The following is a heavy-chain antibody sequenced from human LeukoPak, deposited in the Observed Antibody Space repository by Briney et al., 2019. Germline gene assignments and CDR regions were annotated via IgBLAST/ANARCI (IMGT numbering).Heavy chain of an antibody. D-gene: IGHD3-22*01. CDR2: INHSGST. V-gene: IGHV4-34*01. CDR3: ARGRGDSSGYYYFDY. CDR1: GGSFSGYY. J-gene: IGHJ4*02. Sequence: SETLSLTCAVYGGSFSGYYWSWIRQPPGRGLEWIGEINHSGSTNYNPSLKSRVTISVDTSKNQFSLKLSSVTAADTAVYYCARGRGDSSGYYYFDYWGQGTLVTVSS.